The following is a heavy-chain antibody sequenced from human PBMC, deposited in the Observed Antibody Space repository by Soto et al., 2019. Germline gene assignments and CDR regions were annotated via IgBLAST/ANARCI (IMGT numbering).Heavy chain of an antibody. CDR3: ARDGDQGMITFGGVRAGGMDV. V-gene: IGHV1-46*01. D-gene: IGHD3-16*01. CDR2: INPSGGST. CDR1: GYTFTSYY. J-gene: IGHJ6*02. Sequence: GASVKVSCKASGYTFTSYYMHWVRQAPGQGLEWMGIINPSGGSTSYAQKFQGRVTMTRDTSTSTVYMELSSLRSEDTAVYYCARDGDQGMITFGGVRAGGMDVWGQGTTVTVSS.